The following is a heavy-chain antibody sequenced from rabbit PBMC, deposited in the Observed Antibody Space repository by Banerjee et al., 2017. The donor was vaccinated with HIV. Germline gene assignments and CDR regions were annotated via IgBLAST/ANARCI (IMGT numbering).Heavy chain of an antibody. Sequence: QEQLEESGGDLVKPGGSLTLTCKASGFDLSSYYYMCWVRQAPGKGLEWIACIEAGNSGSTYYASWAKGRFTISKTSSTTVTLQMTSLTAADTATYFCARDGDNGDAYEYDNFKLWGPGTLVTVS. D-gene: IGHD6-1*01. CDR2: IEAGNSGST. V-gene: IGHV1S45*01. CDR1: GFDLSSYYY. J-gene: IGHJ4*01. CDR3: ARDGDNGDAYEYDNFKL.